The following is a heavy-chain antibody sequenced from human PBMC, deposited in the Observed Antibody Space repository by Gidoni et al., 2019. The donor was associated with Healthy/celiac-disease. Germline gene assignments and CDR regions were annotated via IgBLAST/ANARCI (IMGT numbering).Heavy chain of an antibody. J-gene: IGHJ4*02. D-gene: IGHD2-15*01. V-gene: IGHV3-33*01. CDR2: IWYDGSNK. CDR3: ARRNSWFDY. CDR1: GFTFSSSG. Sequence: QVQLVGSGGGVVQPGRSLRLSCAASGFTFSSSGMHWVRQAPGKGLEWVAVIWYDGSNKYYADSVKGRFTISRDNSKNTLYLQMNSLRAEDTAVYYCARRNSWFDYWGQGTLVTVSS.